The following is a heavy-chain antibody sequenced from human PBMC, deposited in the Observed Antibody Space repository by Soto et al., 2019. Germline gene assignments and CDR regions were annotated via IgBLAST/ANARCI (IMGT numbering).Heavy chain of an antibody. V-gene: IGHV3-48*02. J-gene: IGHJ6*02. CDR3: ARPPLDRHTYYGLDV. CDR2: INSGSDTI. CDR1: GFTLSAYS. D-gene: IGHD3-16*01. Sequence: EVQLVESGGGLVQPGGSLRLSCAASGFTLSAYSMNWVRQAPGKGLEWISFINSGSDTIYYGDSVKGRITISRDNAKNALYMQMNSLSDDDPAVYYCARPPLDRHTYYGLDVWGQGTTVTVSS.